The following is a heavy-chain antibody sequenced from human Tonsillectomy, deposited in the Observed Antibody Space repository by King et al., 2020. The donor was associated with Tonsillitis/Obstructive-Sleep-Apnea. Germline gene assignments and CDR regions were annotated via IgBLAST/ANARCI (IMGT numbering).Heavy chain of an antibody. CDR1: GFTFSSYS. CDR2: ISSSSSYI. CDR3: ARPTTEYSSGWFDY. D-gene: IGHD6-19*01. V-gene: IGHV3-21*01. Sequence: EVQLVESGGGLVKPGGSLRLSCAASGFTFSSYSMNWVRQAPGKGLEWVSSISSSSSYIYYADSVKGRFTISRDNAKNSLYLQMNSLRAEDTAVYYCARPTTEYSSGWFDYWGQGTLVTVSS. J-gene: IGHJ4*02.